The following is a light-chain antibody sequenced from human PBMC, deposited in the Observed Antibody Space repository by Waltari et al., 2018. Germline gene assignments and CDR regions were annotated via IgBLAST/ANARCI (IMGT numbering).Light chain of an antibody. CDR2: RAS. J-gene: IGKJ2*01. V-gene: IGKV3-15*01. Sequence: EIVLTQFPASLSVSPGERATLSCRASQSVSINLAWYQQKPGPSPRLLISRASSRAAGVPARFSGGGSETDFSLTISSLQPEDFAVYYCQQYETWPLNTFGQGTILEIK. CDR3: QQYETWPLNT. CDR1: QSVSIN.